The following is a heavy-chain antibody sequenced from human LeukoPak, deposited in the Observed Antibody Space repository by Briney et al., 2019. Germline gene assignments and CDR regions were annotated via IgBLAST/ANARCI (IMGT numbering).Heavy chain of an antibody. V-gene: IGHV1-69*05. CDR1: GGTFSSYS. J-gene: IGHJ4*02. D-gene: IGHD6-19*01. CDR2: IIPIFGTP. Sequence: ASVKVSCKASGGTFSSYSISWVRQAPGQGLEWMGRIIPIFGTPNYAQKFQGRVTITTDESTSTAYMELSNLRSDDTAVYYCARGPYGWYYFDYWGQGTLVTVSS. CDR3: ARGPYGWYYFDY.